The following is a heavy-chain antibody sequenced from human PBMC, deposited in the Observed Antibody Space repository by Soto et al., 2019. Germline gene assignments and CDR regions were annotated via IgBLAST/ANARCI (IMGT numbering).Heavy chain of an antibody. J-gene: IGHJ4*02. CDR1: GFTFSSYS. CDR3: ARDTTGTLFDY. V-gene: IGHV3-21*01. CDR2: ISSSSSYI. Sequence: GGSLRLSCAASGFTFSSYSMNWVRQAPGKGLEWVSSISSSSSYIYYADSVKGRFTISRDNAKNSLYLQMNSLRAEDTAVYYCARDTTGTLFDYWGQGTLVTVSS. D-gene: IGHD1-1*01.